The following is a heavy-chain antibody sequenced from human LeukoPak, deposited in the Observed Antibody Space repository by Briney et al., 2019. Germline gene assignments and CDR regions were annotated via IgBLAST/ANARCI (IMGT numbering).Heavy chain of an antibody. V-gene: IGHV3-53*05. CDR2: IYSGGST. Sequence: PGGSLRLSCAASGFTVSSNYMSWVRQAPGKGLEWVSVIYSGGSTYYADSVKGRFTISRDNSKNTLYLQMNSLRAEDTAVYYCARVAAAGLAAYYYYGMDVWGQGTTVTVSS. J-gene: IGHJ6*02. CDR1: GFTVSSNY. D-gene: IGHD6-13*01. CDR3: ARVAAAGLAAYYYYGMDV.